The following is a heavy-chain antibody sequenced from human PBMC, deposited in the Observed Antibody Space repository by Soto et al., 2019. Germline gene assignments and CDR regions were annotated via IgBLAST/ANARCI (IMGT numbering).Heavy chain of an antibody. CDR1: GGSFSGYY. J-gene: IGHJ4*02. CDR2: INHSGST. Sequence: ASETLSLTCAVYGGSFSGYYWSWIRQPPGKGLEWIGEINHSGSTNYNPSLKSRVTISVDTSKNQFSLKLNSVTAADTPVYYCARGFAIGWYTYFFDLWGQGPLVTSPQ. V-gene: IGHV4-34*01. D-gene: IGHD6-19*01. CDR3: ARGFAIGWYTYFFDL.